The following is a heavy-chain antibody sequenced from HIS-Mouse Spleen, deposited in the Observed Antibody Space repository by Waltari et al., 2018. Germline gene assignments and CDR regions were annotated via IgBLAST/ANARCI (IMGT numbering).Heavy chain of an antibody. Sequence: EVQLVESGGGLVKPGGSLRLSCAASGFTFSNAWMSWVRQAAGKGVEWVGRIKSKTEGGTTAYAAPVKGRFTISRDDSKNTLYLQMNSLKTEDTAVYYCTTDSGTTVVTPRGGYWGQGTLVTVSS. CDR1: GFTFSNAW. D-gene: IGHD4-17*01. V-gene: IGHV3-15*01. J-gene: IGHJ4*02. CDR3: TTDSGTTVVTPRGGY. CDR2: IKSKTEGGTT.